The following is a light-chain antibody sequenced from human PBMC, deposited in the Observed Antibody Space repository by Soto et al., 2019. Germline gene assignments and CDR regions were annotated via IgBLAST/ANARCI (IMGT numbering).Light chain of an antibody. CDR3: QTWGTGIRV. CDR1: SGHSNYA. J-gene: IGLJ3*02. Sequence: QPVLTQSPSASASLGASVKLTCTLSSGHSNYAIAWHQQQPEKGPRFLMKIYSDGRHSNGDGIPDRFSGSTSGAERYLTISSLQSEDEADYYCQTWGTGIRVFGGGTKLTVL. V-gene: IGLV4-69*01. CDR2: IYSDGRH.